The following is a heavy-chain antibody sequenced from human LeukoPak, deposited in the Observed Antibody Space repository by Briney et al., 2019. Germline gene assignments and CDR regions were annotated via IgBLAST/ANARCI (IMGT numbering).Heavy chain of an antibody. V-gene: IGHV4-4*02. CDR3: ERHEPAWRGAFDF. Sequence: PSETLSLTCAVSVDSFSSGNGWSWVRQPPGKGLDWLQEIYHSGSTNYNPSLRTRVPIPVDRSKNHFSLKLNSVTAADRALIFCERHEPAWRGAFDFWGQGSMVTVSS. D-gene: IGHD1-14*01. J-gene: IGHJ3*01. CDR1: VDSFSSGNG. CDR2: IYHSGST.